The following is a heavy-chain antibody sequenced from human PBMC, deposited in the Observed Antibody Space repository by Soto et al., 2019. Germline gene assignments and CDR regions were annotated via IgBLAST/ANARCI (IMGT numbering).Heavy chain of an antibody. CDR2: IYPGDSLT. J-gene: IGHJ3*02. CDR3: ARDFEYGGNSETFDR. Sequence: EVQLVQSGAEVKKPGESLKISCKGSGYSFTTYWIAWVRQMPGKGLEWVGIIYPGDSLTTYSPAFQGQVIISADKSISTLYLQWSSLNASDTVMYYCARDFEYGGNSETFDRWGQGTMVTVSS. V-gene: IGHV5-51*03. D-gene: IGHD2-21*02. CDR1: GYSFTTYW.